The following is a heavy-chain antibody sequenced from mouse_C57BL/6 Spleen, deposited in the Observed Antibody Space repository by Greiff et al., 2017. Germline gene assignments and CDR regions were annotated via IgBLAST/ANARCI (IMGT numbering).Heavy chain of an antibody. CDR2: IRNKANNHAT. J-gene: IGHJ4*01. V-gene: IGHV6-6*01. CDR1: GFTFSDAW. CDR3: TWLPFYYAMDY. Sequence: EVQGVESGGGLVQPGGSMKLSCAASGFTFSDAWMDWVRQSPEKGLEWVAEIRNKANNHATYYAESVKGRFTISRDDSKSSVYLQMNSLRAEDIGIYYCTWLPFYYAMDYWGQGTSVTVSS. D-gene: IGHD2-2*01.